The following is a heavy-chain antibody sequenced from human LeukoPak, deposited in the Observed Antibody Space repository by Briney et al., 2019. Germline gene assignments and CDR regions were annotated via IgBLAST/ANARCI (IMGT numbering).Heavy chain of an antibody. Sequence: GESLKISCKVSGYKFTTHWIGWVRQMPGKGLEYMGIIYPDDSETRYSPAFEGQATISADKSTSTAYLQWSSLNASDTAMYYCARTNTGGGYFYYGMDVWGQGTTVTVS. CDR2: IYPDDSET. J-gene: IGHJ6*02. CDR3: ARTNTGGGYFYYGMDV. CDR1: GYKFTTHW. V-gene: IGHV5-51*01. D-gene: IGHD6-13*01.